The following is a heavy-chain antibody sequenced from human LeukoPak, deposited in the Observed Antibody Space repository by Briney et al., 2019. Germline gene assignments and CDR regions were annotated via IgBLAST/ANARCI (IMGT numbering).Heavy chain of an antibody. CDR1: GFTFSSYS. D-gene: IGHD1-20*01. CDR2: ISSSSSTI. V-gene: IGHV3-48*01. J-gene: IGHJ6*03. Sequence: PGGSLRLSCAASGFTFSSYSMNWVRQAPGKGLEWVSYISSSSSTIYYADSVKGRFTISRDNAKNSLYLQMNSLRAEDTAVYYCASRITGTRDYYYYMDVWGKGTTVTVSS. CDR3: ASRITGTRDYYYYMDV.